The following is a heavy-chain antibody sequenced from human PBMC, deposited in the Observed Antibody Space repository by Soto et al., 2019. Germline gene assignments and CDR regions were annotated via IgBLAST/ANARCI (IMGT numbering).Heavy chain of an antibody. CDR2: IYYSGST. V-gene: IGHV4-59*01. CDR1: GGSISSYY. J-gene: IGHJ5*02. CDR3: ARDRGVRGYNWFDP. D-gene: IGHD3-10*01. Sequence: PSETLSLTCTVSGGSISSYYWSWIRQPPGKGLEWIGCIYYSGSTNYNPSLKSRVTISVDTSKNQFSLKLSSVTAADTAVYYCARDRGVRGYNWFDPWGQGTLVTVSS.